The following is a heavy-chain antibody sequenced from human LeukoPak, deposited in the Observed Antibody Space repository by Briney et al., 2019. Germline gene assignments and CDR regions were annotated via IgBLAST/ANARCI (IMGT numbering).Heavy chain of an antibody. CDR3: ARLVGGYSYGYSFDY. J-gene: IGHJ4*02. CDR2: ISSSSSYI. Sequence: GGSLRLSCAASGFTFSSYSMNWVRQAPGKGLEWVSSISSSSSYIYYADSVKGRFTISRDNAKNSLYLQTNSLRAEDTAVYYCARLVGGYSYGYSFDYWGQGTLVTVSS. V-gene: IGHV3-21*01. CDR1: GFTFSSYS. D-gene: IGHD5-18*01.